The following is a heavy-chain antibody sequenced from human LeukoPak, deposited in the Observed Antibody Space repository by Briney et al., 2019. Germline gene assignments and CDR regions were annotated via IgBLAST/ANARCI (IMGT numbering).Heavy chain of an antibody. D-gene: IGHD3-9*01. Sequence: PGGSLRLSCASSGFTFSSDAMSWVRQAPGKGLEWVSAISGSGGSTYYADSVKGRFTISRDNSKNTLYLQMNSLRAEDTAVYFFKQEAAYDILTGYYSSTYFDYWGQGTLVTVSS. CDR3: KQEAAYDILTGYYSSTYFDY. V-gene: IGHV3-23*01. J-gene: IGHJ4*02. CDR1: GFTFSSDA. CDR2: ISGSGGST.